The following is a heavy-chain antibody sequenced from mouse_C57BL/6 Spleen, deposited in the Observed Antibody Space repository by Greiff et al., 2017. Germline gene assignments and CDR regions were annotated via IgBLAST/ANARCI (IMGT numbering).Heavy chain of an antibody. CDR3: ARHNYDYDGYFDV. J-gene: IGHJ1*03. CDR2: ISGGGGNT. D-gene: IGHD2-4*01. CDR1: GFTFSSYT. V-gene: IGHV5-9*01. Sequence: EVMLVESGGGLVKPGGSLKLSCAASGFTFSSYTMSWVRQTPEKRLEWVATISGGGGNTYYPDSVKGRFTISRDNAKNTLYLQMSSLRSEDTALYYCARHNYDYDGYFDVWGTGTTVTVSS.